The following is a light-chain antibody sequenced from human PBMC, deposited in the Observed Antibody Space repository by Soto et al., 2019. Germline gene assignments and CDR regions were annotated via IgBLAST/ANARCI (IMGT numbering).Light chain of an antibody. Sequence: DIQMTQSPSTLSASVGDRVTITCRASQSISSWLAWYQQKPGKAPKLLIYDASSLESGVTSRFSGSGSGTEFTLTISSLQTDDFATYYCQQYNSDPLTFGGGTKVEIK. CDR2: DAS. CDR1: QSISSW. V-gene: IGKV1-5*01. CDR3: QQYNSDPLT. J-gene: IGKJ4*01.